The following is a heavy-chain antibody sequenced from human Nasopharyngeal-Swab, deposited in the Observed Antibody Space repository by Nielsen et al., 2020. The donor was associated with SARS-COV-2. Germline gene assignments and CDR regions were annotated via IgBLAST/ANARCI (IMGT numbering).Heavy chain of an antibody. CDR2: FDPRGDST. CDR1: GYTFNGHN. CDR3: ARDSDNWAIDY. V-gene: IGHV1-46*02. J-gene: IGHJ4*02. Sequence: ASVKVSCKASGYTFNGHNMHWVRQAPGQGLEWMAIFDPRGDSTSHAQKFQGRLTMTTDTTTSTVYMELSSLRAEDAAVYYCARDSDNWAIDYWGQGTLVTVSP. D-gene: IGHD1-1*01.